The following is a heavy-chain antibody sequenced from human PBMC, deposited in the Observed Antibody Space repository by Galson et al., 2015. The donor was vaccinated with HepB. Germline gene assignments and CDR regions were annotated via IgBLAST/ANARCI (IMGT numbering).Heavy chain of an antibody. CDR3: ARDPSPTTDAWYYFDY. Sequence: SLRLSCAASGFTFSSHSMNWVRQAPGKGLEWVSYISSSGTNIYYADSVKGRFTISRDNAKNSLYLQMNSLGDEDTAVYYCARDPSPTTDAWYYFDYWCQGTLVTVSP. CDR2: ISSSGTNI. D-gene: IGHD1-1*01. J-gene: IGHJ4*02. CDR1: GFTFSSHS. V-gene: IGHV3-48*02.